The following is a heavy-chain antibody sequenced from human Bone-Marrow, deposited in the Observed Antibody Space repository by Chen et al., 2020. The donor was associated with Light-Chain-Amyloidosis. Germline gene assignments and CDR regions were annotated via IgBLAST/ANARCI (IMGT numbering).Heavy chain of an antibody. CDR1: GYRFSGYA. D-gene: IGHD2-8*01. J-gene: IGHJ4*02. CDR3: AAAINGEYFEF. CDR2: INVGKGNT. Sequence: QLHVVQSGPEVKKPGASVNVSCKTSGYRFSGYALHWVRQAPGQRPEWMGWINVGKGNTKYSRRWQDRVTITMDTVTTTAYMELNSLKSEDTAVYYCAAAINGEYFEFWGPGTLVTVSS. V-gene: IGHV1-3*01.